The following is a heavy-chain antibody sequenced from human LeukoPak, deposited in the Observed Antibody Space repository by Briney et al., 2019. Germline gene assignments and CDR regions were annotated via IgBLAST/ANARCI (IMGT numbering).Heavy chain of an antibody. Sequence: ASVKVSCKASRCTFTSYGISWVRQAPGQGLEWMGWIGAYNGNTNYAQKLQGRVTMTTDTSTSTAYMELRSLRSDDTAVYYCARDRISDYVWGSYRHDYWGQGTLVTVSP. CDR3: ARDRISDYVWGSYRHDY. CDR1: RCTFTSYG. D-gene: IGHD3-16*02. V-gene: IGHV1-18*01. J-gene: IGHJ4*02. CDR2: IGAYNGNT.